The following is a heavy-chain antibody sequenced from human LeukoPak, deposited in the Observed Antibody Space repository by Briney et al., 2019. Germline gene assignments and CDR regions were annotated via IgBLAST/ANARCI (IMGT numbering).Heavy chain of an antibody. V-gene: IGHV3-11*01. CDR1: GFTFSDYY. CDR2: ISSSGSTI. J-gene: IGHJ4*02. CDR3: AKDKVFGGELDY. Sequence: GGSLRLSCAASGFTFSDYYMSWIRQAPGKGLEWVSYISSSGSTIYYADSVKGRFTISRDNAKNSLYLHMNSLRAEDTALYYCAKDKVFGGELDYWGQGTLVTVSS. D-gene: IGHD3-10*01.